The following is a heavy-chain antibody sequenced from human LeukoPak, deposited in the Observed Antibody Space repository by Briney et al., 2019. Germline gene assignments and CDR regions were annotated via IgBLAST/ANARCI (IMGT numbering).Heavy chain of an antibody. CDR1: GFTFSSYA. CDR2: ISYDGNNR. J-gene: IGHJ4*02. V-gene: IGHV3-30-3*01. D-gene: IGHD4-17*01. CDR3: ASNGDYGY. Sequence: QPGGSLRLSCAASGFTFSSYAMHWVRQAPGKGLEWVAVISYDGNNRYYADSVKGRFTISRDNSKNTLYLQMNSLRAEDTAVYYCASNGDYGYWGQGTLVTVSS.